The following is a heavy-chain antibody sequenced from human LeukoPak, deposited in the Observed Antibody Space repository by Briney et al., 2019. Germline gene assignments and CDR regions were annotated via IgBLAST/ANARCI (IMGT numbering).Heavy chain of an antibody. Sequence: GGSLRLSCTASGLTFSTYALSWVRQTPGKGLEWLSVISATGSTTYYADSVRGRFTISRDNAKNSLYLQMNSLRAEDTAVYYCARDPVGGDIDYWGQGTLVTVSS. J-gene: IGHJ4*02. V-gene: IGHV3-23*01. CDR1: GLTFSTYA. CDR3: ARDPVGGDIDY. CDR2: ISATGSTT. D-gene: IGHD5-24*01.